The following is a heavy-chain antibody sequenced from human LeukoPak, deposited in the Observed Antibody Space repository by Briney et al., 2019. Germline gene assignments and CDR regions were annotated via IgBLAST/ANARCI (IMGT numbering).Heavy chain of an antibody. CDR3: ARDNAAGPLRTDYYYGMDV. D-gene: IGHD6-19*01. J-gene: IGHJ6*02. V-gene: IGHV4-59*01. CDR2: IYYSGRT. Sequence: SETLSLTCTVSGGSISRYYWSWIRQPPGKGLEWIGYIYYSGRTYYSPSLKSRVTISVDTSKNQFSLKLSSVTAADTAVYYCARDNAAGPLRTDYYYGMDVWGQGTTVTVSS. CDR1: GGSISRYY.